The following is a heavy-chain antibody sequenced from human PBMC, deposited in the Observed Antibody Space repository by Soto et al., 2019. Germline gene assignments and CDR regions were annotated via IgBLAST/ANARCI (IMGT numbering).Heavy chain of an antibody. CDR2: ITWNSGHI. CDR3: VKGRSIMIVVVMDF. V-gene: IGHV3-9*01. D-gene: IGHD3-22*01. Sequence: EVQLVESGGALVQPGRSLRLSCVGSGFKFDESAMNWVRQVPGKGLEWVAGITWNSGHILYAESVKGRFSISRDNAKNTIHLEMNSLRAEDTGLYYCVKGRSIMIVVVMDFWGQGTPFTVSS. J-gene: IGHJ4*02. CDR1: GFKFDESA.